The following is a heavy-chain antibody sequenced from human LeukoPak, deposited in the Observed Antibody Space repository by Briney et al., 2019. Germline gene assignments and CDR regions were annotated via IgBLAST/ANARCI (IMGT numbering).Heavy chain of an antibody. Sequence: SETLSLTCAVSGASISSGTYYWSWIRQHPGKGLEWIGYIYHGGSTFYNPSLKSRVTTSAGTSENQFSLNLRSVTAADTAIYYCARDVEMGTIGHYFDSWGQGTLVTVSS. CDR3: ARDVEMGTIGHYFDS. CDR2: IYHGGST. D-gene: IGHD5-24*01. CDR1: GASISSGTYY. J-gene: IGHJ4*02. V-gene: IGHV4-31*11.